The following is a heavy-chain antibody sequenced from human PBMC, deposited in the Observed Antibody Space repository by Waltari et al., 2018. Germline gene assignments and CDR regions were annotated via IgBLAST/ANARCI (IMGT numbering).Heavy chain of an antibody. CDR3: ARDGWTFRAFDY. D-gene: IGHD3-16*01. CDR2: ISSSSSYI. J-gene: IGHJ4*02. Sequence: EVQLVESGGGLVKPGGSLRLSCAASGFTFSSYSMNWVRQAPGKGLEWVSSISSSSSYIYYADSVKGRFTISRDNAKNSLYLQMNSLRAEDTAVYYCARDGWTFRAFDYWGQGTLVTVSS. CDR1: GFTFSSYS. V-gene: IGHV3-21*01.